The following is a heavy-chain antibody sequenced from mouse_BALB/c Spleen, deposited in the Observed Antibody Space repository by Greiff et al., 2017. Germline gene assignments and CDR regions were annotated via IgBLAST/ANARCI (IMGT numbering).Heavy chain of an antibody. Sequence: QVQLQQSGAELAKPGASVKMSCKASGYTFTSYWMHWVKQRPGQGLEWIGYINPSTGYTEYNQKFKDKATLTADKSSSTAYMQLSSLTSWDSAVYYCARNYYGSSLAYWGQGTLVTVSA. J-gene: IGHJ3*01. V-gene: IGHV1-7*01. D-gene: IGHD1-1*01. CDR2: INPSTGYT. CDR3: ARNYYGSSLAY. CDR1: GYTFTSYW.